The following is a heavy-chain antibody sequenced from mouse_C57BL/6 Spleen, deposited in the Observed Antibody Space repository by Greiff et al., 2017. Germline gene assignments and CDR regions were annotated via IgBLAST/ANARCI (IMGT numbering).Heavy chain of an antibody. CDR2: IWTGGGT. D-gene: IGHD2-1*01. J-gene: IGHJ4*01. CDR3: ARKRGNYYYAMDY. CDR1: GSSLTSYA. V-gene: IGHV2-9-1*01. Sequence: VQLKESGPGLVAPSQSLSITCTVSGSSLTSYAISWVRQPPGKGLEWLGVIWTGGGTHYNSALKSRLSISKDNSKSQVFLKMNSLQTDDTARYSCARKRGNYYYAMDYWGQGTSVTVSS.